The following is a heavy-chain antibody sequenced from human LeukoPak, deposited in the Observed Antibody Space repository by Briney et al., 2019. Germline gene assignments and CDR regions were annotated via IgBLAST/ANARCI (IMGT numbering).Heavy chain of an antibody. Sequence: SETLSLTCTVSGGSISSGGYYWSWIRQPPGKGLEWIGYIYHSGSTYYNPSLKSRVTISVDRSKNQFSLRLSSVTAADTAAYFCARENWRSKSIDFDSWGQGTLVTVSS. D-gene: IGHD6-6*01. CDR1: GGSISSGGYY. V-gene: IGHV4-30-2*01. CDR3: ARENWRSKSIDFDS. CDR2: IYHSGST. J-gene: IGHJ4*02.